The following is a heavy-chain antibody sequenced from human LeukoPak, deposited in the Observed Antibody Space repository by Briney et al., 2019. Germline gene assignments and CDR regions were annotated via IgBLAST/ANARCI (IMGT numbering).Heavy chain of an antibody. J-gene: IGHJ4*02. CDR3: ARAASIDY. Sequence: SETLSLTCAVYGGSFSGYYWNWIRQPPGEGLEWIGEINHSGSTNYNPSLKSRVTISVDTSKNQFSLKLSSVTAADTAVYYCARAASIDYWGQGTLVTVSS. CDR2: INHSGST. CDR1: GGSFSGYY. V-gene: IGHV4-34*01. D-gene: IGHD3-3*02.